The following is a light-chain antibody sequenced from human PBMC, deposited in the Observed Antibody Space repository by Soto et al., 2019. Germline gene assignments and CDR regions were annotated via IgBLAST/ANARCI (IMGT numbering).Light chain of an antibody. V-gene: IGLV2-8*01. J-gene: IGLJ1*01. CDR1: SSDVGGYKY. CDR2: EVN. Sequence: QSALTQPPSASGSPGQSVTISCTGTSSDVGGYKYVSWYQQHPGKAPKLMIFEVNKRPSGVPDRFSGSKSGNTASLTVSRLQAEDEADYYCSSYAGINNLGVFGTGTKETVL. CDR3: SSYAGINNLGV.